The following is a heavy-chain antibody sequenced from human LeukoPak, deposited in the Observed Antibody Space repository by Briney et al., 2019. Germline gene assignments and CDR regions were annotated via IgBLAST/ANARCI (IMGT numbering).Heavy chain of an antibody. V-gene: IGHV4-59*01. J-gene: IGHJ4*02. Sequence: SETLSLTCTVSGGSISSYYWSWIRQPPGKGLEWIGYIYYSGSTNYNPSLKSRDTISVDTSKSQFSLKLSSVTAADTAVYYRARDYYGSGSHDYWGQGTLVTVSS. D-gene: IGHD3-10*01. CDR2: IYYSGST. CDR3: ARDYYGSGSHDY. CDR1: GGSISSYY.